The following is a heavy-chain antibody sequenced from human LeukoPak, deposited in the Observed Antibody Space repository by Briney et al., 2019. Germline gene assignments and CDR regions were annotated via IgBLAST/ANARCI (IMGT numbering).Heavy chain of an antibody. CDR3: ARDMYYDILTGYFTYAFDI. Sequence: PGGSLRLSCAASGFTFSSYWMHWVRQAPGKGLVWVSRINSDGSSTSYADSVKGRFTISRDNAKNTLYLQMNSLRAEDTAVYYCARDMYYDILTGYFTYAFDIWGQGTMVTVSS. J-gene: IGHJ3*02. D-gene: IGHD3-9*01. V-gene: IGHV3-74*01. CDR1: GFTFSSYW. CDR2: INSDGSST.